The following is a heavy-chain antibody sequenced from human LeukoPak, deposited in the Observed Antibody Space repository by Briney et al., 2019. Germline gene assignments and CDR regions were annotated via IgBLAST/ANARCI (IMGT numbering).Heavy chain of an antibody. CDR1: GYTFTGYY. D-gene: IGHD3-10*01. CDR3: ARDLAMVRGVIMPPIGY. Sequence: ASVKVSCKASGYTFTGYYMHWVRQAPGQGLEWMGWINPNSGGTNYAQKLQGRVTMTTDTSTSTAYMELRSLRSDDTAVYYCARDLAMVRGVIMPPIGYWGQGTLVTVSS. J-gene: IGHJ4*02. V-gene: IGHV1-2*02. CDR2: INPNSGGT.